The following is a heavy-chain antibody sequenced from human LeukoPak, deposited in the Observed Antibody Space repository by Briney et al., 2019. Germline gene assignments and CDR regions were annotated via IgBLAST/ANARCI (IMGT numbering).Heavy chain of an antibody. Sequence: SETLSLTCTVSGGSISSGSYYWSWIRQPAGKGLEWIGRIYTSGSTNYNPSLKSRVTISVDTSKNQFSLKLSSVTAADTAVYYCARGTSGWQSKSLDYWGQGTLVTVSS. CDR2: IYTSGST. V-gene: IGHV4-61*02. CDR1: GGSISSGSYY. CDR3: ARGTSGWQSKSLDY. J-gene: IGHJ4*02. D-gene: IGHD6-19*01.